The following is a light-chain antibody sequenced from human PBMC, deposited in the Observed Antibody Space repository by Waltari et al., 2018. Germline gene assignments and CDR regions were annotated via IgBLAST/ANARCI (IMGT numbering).Light chain of an antibody. CDR2: GAP. CDR3: QQYNDWPPWT. Sequence: EIVMTQSPASLSLSPGERAPLSCRASQRVTSNLAWYPQKPGQAPRPLISGAPTTAAGIPFRFSGRGSGTEFTLTVSCLQSEDYASYYCQQYNDWPPWTFGQGTKVEIK. CDR1: QRVTSN. V-gene: IGKV3-15*01. J-gene: IGKJ1*01.